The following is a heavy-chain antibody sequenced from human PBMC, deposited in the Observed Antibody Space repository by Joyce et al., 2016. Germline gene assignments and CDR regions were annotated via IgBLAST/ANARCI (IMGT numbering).Heavy chain of an antibody. CDR2: INYNTGDT. D-gene: IGHD2-15*01. CDR3: ARDDTEHCRGGRGYPL. J-gene: IGHJ4*02. Sequence: QVQLVQSGAEVKQPGASVKVSCKASGYTFPVYYIHWVQQAPGQGLEVMGWINYNTGDTHYVQRCQDRGNMARDTSITTAYMELSRLRSDDAAVYYCARDDTEHCRGGRGYPLWGQGTLVTVSS. V-gene: IGHV1-2*02. CDR1: GYTFPVYY.